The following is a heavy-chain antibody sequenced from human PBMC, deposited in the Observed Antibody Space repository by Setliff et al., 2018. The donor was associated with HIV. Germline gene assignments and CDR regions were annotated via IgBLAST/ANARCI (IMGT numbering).Heavy chain of an antibody. J-gene: IGHJ3*02. D-gene: IGHD3-10*01. Sequence: SETLSLTCTVSGGSISSYYWSWIRQPPGKGLEWIGTIFHSGGTYYNPSLKSRVTISVDTSKHQFSLRLSSVTAADTAVYYCARLYYYGSGNYNDAFDIWGQGTMVTVSS. CDR2: IFHSGGT. CDR1: GGSISSYY. V-gene: IGHV4-59*08. CDR3: ARLYYYGSGNYNDAFDI.